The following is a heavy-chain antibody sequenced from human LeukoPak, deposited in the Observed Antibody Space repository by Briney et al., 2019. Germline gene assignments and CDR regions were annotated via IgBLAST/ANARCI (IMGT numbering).Heavy chain of an antibody. V-gene: IGHV3-11*04. D-gene: IGHD4-11*01. J-gene: IGHJ4*02. CDR3: ARLGDTMTTSNYFDY. CDR2: ISSSGSTI. Sequence: PGGSLRLSCAASGFTFSDYYMSWIRQAPGKGLEWVSYISSSGSTIYYADSVKGRFTISRDNAKNSLYLQMNSLRAEDTAVYYCARLGDTMTTSNYFDYWGQGTLVTVSS. CDR1: GFTFSDYY.